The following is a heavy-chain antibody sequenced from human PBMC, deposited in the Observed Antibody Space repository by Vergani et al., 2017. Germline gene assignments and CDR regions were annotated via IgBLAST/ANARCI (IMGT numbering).Heavy chain of an antibody. Sequence: QVQLVESGGGVVQRGGFLRLSCATSGFTLSNYDMQWIRQGPGKGLEFEAFIQFDGSNQYYADSVKGRFTLSRDFSKNTLYLQMNSLGTDDTATYYCAKHFRGWGIDYWGQGTQVIVSS. CDR3: AKHFRGWGIDY. V-gene: IGHV3-30*02. CDR2: IQFDGSNQ. CDR1: GFTLSNYD. D-gene: IGHD3-16*01. J-gene: IGHJ4*02.